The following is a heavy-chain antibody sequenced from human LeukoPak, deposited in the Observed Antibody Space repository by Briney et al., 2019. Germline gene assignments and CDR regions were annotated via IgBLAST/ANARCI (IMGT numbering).Heavy chain of an antibody. D-gene: IGHD1-26*01. J-gene: IGHJ5*02. CDR3: ARGDTLPGGLDP. CDR2: ISYDGSNK. V-gene: IGHV3-30*03. Sequence: GGSLRLSCAASGFTFSSYGMHWVRQAPGKGLEWVAVISYDGSNKYYADSVKGRFTISRDNSKNTLYLQMNSLRAEDTAVYYCARGDTLPGGLDPWGQGTLVTVSS. CDR1: GFTFSSYG.